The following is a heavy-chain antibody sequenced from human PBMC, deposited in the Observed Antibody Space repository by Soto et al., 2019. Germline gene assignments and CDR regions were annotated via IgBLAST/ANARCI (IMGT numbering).Heavy chain of an antibody. V-gene: IGHV4-59*01. CDR3: ARAHSRDGYYWFDP. Sequence: HSETLSLTCTVSGGSISSYYWSWIRQPPGKGLEWIGYIYYSGSTNYNPSLKSRVTISVDTSKNQFSLKLSSVTAADTAVYYCARAHSRDGYYWFDPWGQGTLVTVSS. CDR1: GGSISSYY. CDR2: IYYSGST. D-gene: IGHD5-12*01. J-gene: IGHJ5*02.